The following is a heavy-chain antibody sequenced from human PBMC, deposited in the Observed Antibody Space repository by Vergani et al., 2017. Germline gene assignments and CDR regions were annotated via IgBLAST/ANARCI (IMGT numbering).Heavy chain of an antibody. D-gene: IGHD3-10*01. Sequence: EGQLVESGGDWVQRGGSLRLSCAASGFISSSYWMSWVRQAPGQGLEWVANVNQDGSEKYYVDSVRGRFTISRDNAKNSRYLQMNSLRAEDTAVYFCVRVPLIRRGSGNYGNNNYHGMDVWGQGTTVSVSS. CDR1: GFISSSYW. V-gene: IGHV3-7*01. CDR2: VNQDGSEK. CDR3: VRVPLIRRGSGNYGNNNYHGMDV. J-gene: IGHJ6*02.